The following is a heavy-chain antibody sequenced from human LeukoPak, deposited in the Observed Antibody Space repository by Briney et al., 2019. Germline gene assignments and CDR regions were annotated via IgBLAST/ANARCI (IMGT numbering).Heavy chain of an antibody. CDR2: IYYSGST. CDR3: ARGVGIAAAGIDY. D-gene: IGHD6-13*01. CDR1: GGSISSYY. V-gene: IGHV4-59*01. J-gene: IGHJ4*02. Sequence: SETLSLTCTVSGGSISSYYWSWIRQPPGKGLEWIGYIYYSGSTNYNPSLKSRVTISVDTSKNQFSLKLSSVTAADTAVYYCARGVGIAAAGIDYWGQGALVTVSS.